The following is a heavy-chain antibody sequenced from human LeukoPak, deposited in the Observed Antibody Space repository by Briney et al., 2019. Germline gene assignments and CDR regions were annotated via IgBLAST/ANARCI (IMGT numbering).Heavy chain of an antibody. V-gene: IGHV1-2*02. CDR1: GYTFTGYY. CDR2: INPSSGGT. Sequence: ASVKVSCKASGYTFTGYYMHWVRQAPGQGLEWMGWINPSSGGTNYAQKFQGRVTMTRDTSISTAYMELSRLRSDDTAVYYCAREGSYYNAPDYWGQGTLVTVSS. CDR3: AREGSYYNAPDY. D-gene: IGHD3-10*01. J-gene: IGHJ4*02.